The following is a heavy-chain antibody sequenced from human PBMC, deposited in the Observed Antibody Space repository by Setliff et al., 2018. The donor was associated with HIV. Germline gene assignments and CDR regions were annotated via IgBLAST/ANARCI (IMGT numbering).Heavy chain of an antibody. J-gene: IGHJ4*02. CDR1: GESFSYYF. Sequence: TLSLTCAVYGESFSYYFWSWVRQPPGKGLEWIGEINHSGSTNYNPSLKSRVTISADTSKNQFSLKLTSVTAADTAVYYCATGITVAPDYWGQGSLVTVSS. CDR3: ATGITVAPDY. CDR2: INHSGST. D-gene: IGHD6-19*01. V-gene: IGHV4-34*01.